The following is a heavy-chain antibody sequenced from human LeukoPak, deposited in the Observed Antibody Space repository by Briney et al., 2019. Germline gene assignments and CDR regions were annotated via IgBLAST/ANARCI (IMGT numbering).Heavy chain of an antibody. Sequence: ASVKVSCKGSGYIFTSYGISWVRQAPGQGLERMGWISGYNGNTNYAQKLQGRVTMTTDTSTSTAYMELRSLRSDDTAVYYCARDLKRGYSSGRYSWGTGSSNDYWGQGTLVTVSS. CDR3: ARDLKRGYSSGRYSWGTGSSNDY. D-gene: IGHD6-19*01. CDR2: ISGYNGNT. CDR1: GYIFTSYG. J-gene: IGHJ4*02. V-gene: IGHV1-18*01.